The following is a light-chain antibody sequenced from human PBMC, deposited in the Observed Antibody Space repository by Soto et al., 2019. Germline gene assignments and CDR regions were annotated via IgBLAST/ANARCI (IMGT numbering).Light chain of an antibody. J-gene: IGKJ1*01. CDR1: QSVGNAF. CDR3: QQYAGSPTT. CDR2: GTS. Sequence: EIVLTQSPGTLSLSPGERATLSCRASQSVGNAFLGWYQQKPGQAPRLLMYGTSGRATGIQDRFSGSGSGTDFTLTISRLGPEDFAVYYCQQYAGSPTTFGQGTKVEIK. V-gene: IGKV3-20*01.